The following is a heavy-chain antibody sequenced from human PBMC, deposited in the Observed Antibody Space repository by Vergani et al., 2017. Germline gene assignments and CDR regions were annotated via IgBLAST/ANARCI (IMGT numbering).Heavy chain of an antibody. J-gene: IGHJ6*03. CDR1: GGSISSSSYY. V-gene: IGHV4-39*01. D-gene: IGHD4-17*01. CDR3: ASQYGSIYYYYYYMDV. CDR2: IYYSGST. Sequence: QLQLQESGPGLVKPSETLSLTCTVSGGSISSSSYYWGWIRQPPGKGLEWIGSIYYSGSTYYNPSLKSRVTISVDTSKNQFSLKLSSVTAADTAVYYCASQYGSIYYYYYYMDVWGKGTTVTVSS.